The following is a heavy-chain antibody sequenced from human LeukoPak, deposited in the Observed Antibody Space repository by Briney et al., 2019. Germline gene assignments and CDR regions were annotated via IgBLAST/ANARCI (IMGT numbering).Heavy chain of an antibody. Sequence: GGSLRLSCAASGFTFSSYGMHWVRQAPGKGLEWVAFMRYDGSNKYYGDFVEGRFTISRDNSKSTLYLQMSSLRAEDTAVYYCANTIWNDERAFGYWGQGTLVTVSS. CDR2: MRYDGSNK. J-gene: IGHJ4*02. V-gene: IGHV3-30*02. D-gene: IGHD1-1*01. CDR3: ANTIWNDERAFGY. CDR1: GFTFSSYG.